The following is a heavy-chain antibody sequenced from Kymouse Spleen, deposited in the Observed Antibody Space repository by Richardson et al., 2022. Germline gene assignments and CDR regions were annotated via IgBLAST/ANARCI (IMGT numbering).Heavy chain of an antibody. J-gene: IGHJ4*02. CDR2: IYSGGST. V-gene: IGHV3-53*01. CDR1: GFTVSSNY. D-gene: IGHD6-19*01. Sequence: EVQLVESGGGLIQPGGSLRLSCAASGFTVSSNYMSWVRQAPGKGLEWVSVIYSGGSTYYADSVKGRFTISRDNSKNTLYLQMNSLRAEDTAVYYCAREGVAVAGGFDYWGQGTLVTVSS. CDR3: AREGVAVAGGFDY.